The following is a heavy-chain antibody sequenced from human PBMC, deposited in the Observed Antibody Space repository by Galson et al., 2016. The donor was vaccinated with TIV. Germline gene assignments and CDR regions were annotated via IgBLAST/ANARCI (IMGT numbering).Heavy chain of an antibody. V-gene: IGHV3-48*03. D-gene: IGHD3/OR15-3a*01. J-gene: IGHJ3*01. CDR3: VREAVMSFGVDVFDV. Sequence: SLRLSCAASGFIFSNYEMNWVRQAPGKGLEWISYITSGWGPTSYAESVKGRLSISRDNTKNSLYLQMNSLRPEDTAVYYCVREAVMSFGVDVFDVWGQGTVVTVSS. CDR2: ITSGWGPT. CDR1: GFIFSNYE.